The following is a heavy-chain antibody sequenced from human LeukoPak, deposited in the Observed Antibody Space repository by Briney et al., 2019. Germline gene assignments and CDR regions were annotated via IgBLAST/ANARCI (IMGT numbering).Heavy chain of an antibody. J-gene: IGHJ4*02. V-gene: IGHV1-2*06. CDR2: INPNSGGT. CDR1: GYTFTGYY. Sequence: ASVKVSCKASGYTFTGYYMHWVRQAPGQGLEWMGRINPNSGGTNYAQKFQGRVTMTRDTSISTAYMELSRLRSEDTAVYYCARGFQGITMIGNWIFWGQGTLVTVSS. D-gene: IGHD3-22*01. CDR3: ARGFQGITMIGNWIF.